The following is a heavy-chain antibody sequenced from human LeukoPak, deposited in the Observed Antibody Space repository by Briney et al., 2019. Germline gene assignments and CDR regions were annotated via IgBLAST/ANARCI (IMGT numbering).Heavy chain of an antibody. V-gene: IGHV4-34*01. D-gene: IGHD4-17*01. Sequence: SETLSLTCAVYGGPFSGYYWSWIRQPPGKGLEWIGEINHSGSTNYNPSLKSRVTISVDTSKNQFSLKLSSVTAADTAVYYCARGQSDDYGDPRGYFDLWGRGTLVTVSS. CDR1: GGPFSGYY. J-gene: IGHJ2*01. CDR3: ARGQSDDYGDPRGYFDL. CDR2: INHSGST.